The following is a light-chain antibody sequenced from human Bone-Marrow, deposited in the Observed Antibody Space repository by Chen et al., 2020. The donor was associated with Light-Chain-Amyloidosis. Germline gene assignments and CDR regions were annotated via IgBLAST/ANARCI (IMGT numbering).Light chain of an antibody. CDR3: QQYGTSPLT. Sequence: EIVLTQSPGTLSLSRGEGANLSCRASQTISSNYLTWYQQKFGQAPRLLLYGSSSRATGIPDRFTGSGSGTDFTLTINRLEPEYFAMYYCQQYGTSPLTFGGGIKVEIK. CDR2: GSS. J-gene: IGKJ4*01. V-gene: IGKV3-20*01. CDR1: QTISSNY.